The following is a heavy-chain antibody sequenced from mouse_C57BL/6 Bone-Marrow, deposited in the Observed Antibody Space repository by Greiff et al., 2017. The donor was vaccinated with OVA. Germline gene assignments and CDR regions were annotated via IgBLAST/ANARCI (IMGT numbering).Heavy chain of an antibody. CDR1: GYTFTSYW. J-gene: IGHJ4*01. D-gene: IGHD1-1*01. CDR2: IHPNSGST. CDR3: ARSFPYYCGSDYSMDY. Sequence: VQLQQPGAELVKPGASVTLSCKASGYTFTSYWMHWVKQRPGQGLEWIGMIHPNSGSTNYNEKFKSKATLTVDKSSSTAYMQLSSLTSEDSAVYYCARSFPYYCGSDYSMDYWGQGTSVTVSS. V-gene: IGHV1-64*01.